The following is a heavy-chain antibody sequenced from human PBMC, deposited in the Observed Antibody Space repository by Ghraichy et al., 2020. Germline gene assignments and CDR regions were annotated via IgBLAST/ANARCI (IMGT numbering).Heavy chain of an antibody. D-gene: IGHD6-6*01. Sequence: GESLNISCAASGFTFSSYAMSWVRQASGKGLEWVSAISGSGGSTYYADSVKGRFTISRDNSKNTLYLQMNSLRAEDTAVYYCATPHSSSSWGQGTLVTVSS. CDR2: ISGSGGST. V-gene: IGHV3-23*01. CDR3: ATPHSSSS. CDR1: GFTFSSYA. J-gene: IGHJ5*02.